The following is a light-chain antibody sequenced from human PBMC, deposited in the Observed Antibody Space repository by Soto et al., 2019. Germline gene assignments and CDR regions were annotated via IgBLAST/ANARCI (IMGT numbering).Light chain of an antibody. Sequence: QSALTQPRSVSGSPGQSVTISCTGTSTSVGAYNFVSWYQQHPGKAPKLMIYDVSNWPSGVPDRFSGSKSGNTASLTISGLRAEDEADYYCCSYAGSYTWVFGGGTKVTLL. CDR2: DVS. CDR1: STSVGAYNF. J-gene: IGLJ2*01. CDR3: CSYAGSYTWV. V-gene: IGLV2-11*01.